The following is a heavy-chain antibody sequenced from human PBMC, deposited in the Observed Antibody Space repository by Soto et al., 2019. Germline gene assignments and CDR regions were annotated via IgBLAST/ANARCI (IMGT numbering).Heavy chain of an antibody. V-gene: IGHV1-69*13. CDR3: ATRKGYGSSGGGNPGFDY. D-gene: IGHD6-6*01. CDR1: GGTFSSYA. CDR2: IIPIFGTA. Sequence: ASVKVSCKASGGTFSSYAISWMRQAHGQGLEWMGGIIPIFGTANYAQKFQGRVTITADESTSTAHMELSSLRYEDTAVYYCATRKGYGSSGGGNPGFDYWDQGTLVTVS. J-gene: IGHJ4*02.